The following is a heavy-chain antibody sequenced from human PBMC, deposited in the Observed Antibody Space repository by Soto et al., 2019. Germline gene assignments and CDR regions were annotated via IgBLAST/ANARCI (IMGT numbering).Heavy chain of an antibody. CDR2: LGPHENGL. V-gene: IGHV3-74*01. D-gene: IGHD4-17*01. CDR3: TRETFGDRES. Sequence: EVQLVESGGGLVQPGGSLRLSCTDSGFTFSGDWMHWVRQAPGKGLVWVSRLGPHENGLNYADSVKGRFTISRDNAKNTLYLQMNNLRVEDTAVYFCTRETFGDRESWGQRTLVTVS. J-gene: IGHJ5*02. CDR1: GFTFSGDW.